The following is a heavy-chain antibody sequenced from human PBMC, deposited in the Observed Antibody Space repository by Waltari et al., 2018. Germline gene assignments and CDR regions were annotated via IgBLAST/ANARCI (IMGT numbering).Heavy chain of an antibody. CDR1: GVIFSSYV. CDR3: AKVGYSSTYPFDY. V-gene: IGHV3-23*01. CDR2: ISGSGGST. Sequence: EVQLLESGGGLVQPGGSLRLSCAASGVIFSSYVMSWVRQAPGKGLEWVSAISGSGGSTYYADSVKGRFTISRDNSKNTLYLQTNSLRADDTAVYYCAKVGYSSTYPFDYWGQGTLVTVSS. D-gene: IGHD6-13*01. J-gene: IGHJ4*02.